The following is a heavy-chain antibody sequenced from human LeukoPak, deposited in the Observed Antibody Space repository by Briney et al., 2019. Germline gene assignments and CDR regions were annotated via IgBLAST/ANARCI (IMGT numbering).Heavy chain of an antibody. J-gene: IGHJ3*02. D-gene: IGHD4-23*01. CDR2: ISGDGRNI. CDR1: GFTFSSYW. V-gene: IGHV3-74*01. CDR3: ARELTTVVTPSGAFDI. Sequence: GGSLRLSCAASGFTFSSYWMHWVRQDPRKGLVWVSRISGDGRNINYADSVRGRFTISRDNAKNSLYLQMNSLRAEDTAVYYCARELTTVVTPSGAFDIWGQGTMVTVSS.